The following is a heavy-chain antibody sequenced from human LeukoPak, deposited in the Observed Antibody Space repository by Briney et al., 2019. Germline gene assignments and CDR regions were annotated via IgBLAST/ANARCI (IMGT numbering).Heavy chain of an antibody. Sequence: SVKVSCRASGGTFSSYAISWVRQAPGQGLEWMGGIIPIFGTANYAQKFQGRVTMTTDTSTSTAYMELRSLRSDDTAVYYCARDQPRKDFWSGYYSYYYYGMDVWGQGTTVTVSS. CDR3: ARDQPRKDFWSGYYSYYYYGMDV. D-gene: IGHD3-3*01. CDR2: IIPIFGTA. CDR1: GGTFSSYA. V-gene: IGHV1-69*05. J-gene: IGHJ6*02.